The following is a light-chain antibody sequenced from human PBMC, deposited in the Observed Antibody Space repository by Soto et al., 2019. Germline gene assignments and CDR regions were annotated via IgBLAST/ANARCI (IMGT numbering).Light chain of an antibody. CDR2: DVR. CDR1: SSGVGGYNF. CDR3: CSLTTSHTYV. J-gene: IGLJ1*01. Sequence: QSALTQPRSVSGSPGQSVTISCTGISSGVGGYNFVSWYQQHPGKAPKLILYDVRKWPSGVPDRFSGSKSGNTASLTISGLQADDEADYYCCSLTTSHTYVFGSGTKLTVL. V-gene: IGLV2-11*01.